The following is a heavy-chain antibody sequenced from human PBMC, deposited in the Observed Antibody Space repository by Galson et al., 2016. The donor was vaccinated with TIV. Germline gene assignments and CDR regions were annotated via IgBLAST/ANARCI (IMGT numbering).Heavy chain of an antibody. CDR2: ITSGWGPT. V-gene: IGHV3-48*03. CDR3: VREAVMSFGVDVFDV. J-gene: IGHJ3*01. CDR1: GFIFSNYE. Sequence: SLRLSCAASGFIFSNYEMNWVRQAPGKGLEWISYITSGWGPTYYAESVKGRLSISRDNTKNSLYLQMNSLRPEDTAVYYCVREAVMSFGVDVFDVWGQGTVVTVSS. D-gene: IGHD3/OR15-3a*01.